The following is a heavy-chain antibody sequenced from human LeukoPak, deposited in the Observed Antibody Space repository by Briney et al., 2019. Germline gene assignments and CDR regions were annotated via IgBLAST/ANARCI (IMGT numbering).Heavy chain of an antibody. V-gene: IGHV1-69*13. J-gene: IGHJ6*02. CDR2: IIPIFGTA. CDR1: GGTFSSYA. Sequence: ASVKVPCKASGGTFSSYAISWVRQASGQGLEWMGGIIPIFGTANYAQKFQGRVTITADESTSTAYMELSSLRSEDTAVYYCAREYYYDSRGYSSPSGVYYYGMEVGGQGTTVTVSS. D-gene: IGHD3-22*01. CDR3: AREYYYDSRGYSSPSGVYYYGMEV.